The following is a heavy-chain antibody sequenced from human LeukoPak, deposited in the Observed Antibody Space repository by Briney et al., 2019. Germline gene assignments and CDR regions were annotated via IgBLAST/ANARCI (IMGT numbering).Heavy chain of an antibody. CDR1: GFTFSSYW. CDR3: ARLVVPATTPSLLSIGYYYYYYMDV. V-gene: IGHV3-7*01. J-gene: IGHJ6*03. Sequence: GGSLRLSCAASGFTFSSYWMSWVRQAPGKGLEWVANIKQDGSEKYYVDSVKGRFTISRDNAKNSLYLQMNSLRAEDTAVYYCARLVVPATTPSLLSIGYYYYYYMDVWGKGTTVTVSS. D-gene: IGHD2-2*01. CDR2: IKQDGSEK.